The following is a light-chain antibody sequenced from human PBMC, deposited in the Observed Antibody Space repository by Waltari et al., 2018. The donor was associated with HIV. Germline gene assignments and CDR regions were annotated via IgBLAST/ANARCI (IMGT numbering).Light chain of an antibody. J-gene: IGKJ2*01. CDR1: QSISTY. CDR3: QQSGSSPYT. CDR2: DSS. Sequence: DIQMTQSPSSLSASVGDRVTIACRASQSISTYVNWYRQKSRTAPKLLIYDSSSLPSGVPSRFSGSGSGTDFTLTISRLEPEDFAVYYCQQSGSSPYTFGPGTKLDIK. V-gene: IGKV1-39*01.